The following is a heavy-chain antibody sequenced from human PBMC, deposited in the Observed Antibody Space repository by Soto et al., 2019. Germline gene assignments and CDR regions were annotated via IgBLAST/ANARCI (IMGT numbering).Heavy chain of an antibody. CDR2: ISYDGGNT. CDR1: GLTLSTNA. J-gene: IGHJ4*02. V-gene: IGHV3-30-3*01. Sequence: LSLSCAASGLTLSTNAMNWVRQAPGKGLEWVAVISYDGGNTYYADSVRGRFTISRDNSKNTLYLQMNSLRGEDTAVYYCARDTGNWNYDYWGQGSQVTVSS. D-gene: IGHD1-7*01. CDR3: ARDTGNWNYDY.